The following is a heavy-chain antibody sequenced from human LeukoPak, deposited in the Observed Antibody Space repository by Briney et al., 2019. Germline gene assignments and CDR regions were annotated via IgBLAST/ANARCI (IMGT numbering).Heavy chain of an antibody. J-gene: IGHJ4*02. CDR3: ARNYISDYYYYFDY. CDR2: IVVGNNNT. D-gene: IGHD3-3*01. V-gene: IGHV1-58*01. CDR1: GFTFTNSA. Sequence: ASVKVSCKASGFTFTNSAVQWVRQARGQRLEWIGWIVVGNNNTNYAQKFRERVTISMDMSTSTAYMELGRLGSEDTAVYYCARNYISDYYYYFDYWGQGTLVTVSS.